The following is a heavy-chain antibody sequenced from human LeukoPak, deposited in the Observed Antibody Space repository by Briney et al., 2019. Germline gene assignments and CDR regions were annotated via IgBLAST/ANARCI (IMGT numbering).Heavy chain of an antibody. CDR3: ARLPYSSGWYVY. D-gene: IGHD6-19*01. CDR2: IYYSGNT. J-gene: IGHJ4*02. CDR1: GGSISSSNYY. Sequence: SETLSLTCAVSGGSISSSNYYWGWLRQPPGQGLEWIGSIYYSGNTYYNPSLKSRVTISVDTSKNQFSLKLSSVTASDTAVYYCARLPYSSGWYVYWGQGILVTVSS. V-gene: IGHV4-39*07.